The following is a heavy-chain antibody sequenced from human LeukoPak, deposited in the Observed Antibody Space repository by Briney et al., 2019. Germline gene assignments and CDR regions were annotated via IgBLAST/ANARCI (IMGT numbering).Heavy chain of an antibody. CDR3: ARAVNSYYGSGSPIDY. D-gene: IGHD3-10*01. V-gene: IGHV4-61*02. Sequence: SQTLSLTCTVSGGSISSGSYYWSWIRQPAGKGLEWIGRIYTSGSTNYNPSLKSRVTISVDTSKNQFSLKLSSVTAADTAVYYCARAVNSYYGSGSPIDYWGQGTLVTVSS. CDR2: IYTSGST. CDR1: GGSISSGSYY. J-gene: IGHJ4*02.